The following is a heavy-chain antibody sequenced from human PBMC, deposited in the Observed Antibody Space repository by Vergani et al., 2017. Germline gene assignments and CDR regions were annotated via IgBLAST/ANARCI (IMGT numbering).Heavy chain of an antibody. V-gene: IGHV1-46*03. J-gene: IGHJ4*02. Sequence: QVPVVQPGAEVKKSGASVKVSCKTSGYTFSNYYMHWVRQAPGQGLEWMGIINPSGGHTNYAQKFQGRVTMTRDTSTSTVYMELSSLRSEDTAIYYFARGDYGILTGYRYWGQGTLVTVSA. D-gene: IGHD3-9*01. CDR1: GYTFSNYY. CDR2: INPSGGHT. CDR3: ARGDYGILTGYRY.